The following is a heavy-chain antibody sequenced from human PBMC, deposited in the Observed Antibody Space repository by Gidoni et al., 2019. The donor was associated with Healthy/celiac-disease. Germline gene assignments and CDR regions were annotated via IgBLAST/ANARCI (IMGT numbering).Heavy chain of an antibody. CDR2: IIPIFGTA. Sequence: QVQLVQSGAEVKKPGSSVKVSCKASGGTFSSYAISWVRQAPGQGLEWMGGIIPIFGTANYAQKFQGRVTITADESTSTAYMELSSLRSEDTAVYYCARDHWFAPPLGSSSSRTGGAFDIWGQGTMVTVSS. CDR3: ARDHWFAPPLGSSSSRTGGAFDI. CDR1: GGTFSSYA. D-gene: IGHD6-6*01. V-gene: IGHV1-69*01. J-gene: IGHJ3*02.